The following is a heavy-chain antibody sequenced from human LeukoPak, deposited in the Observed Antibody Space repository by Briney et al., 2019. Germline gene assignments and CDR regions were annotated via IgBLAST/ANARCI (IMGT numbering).Heavy chain of an antibody. V-gene: IGHV6-1*01. Sequence: SQTLSLTCAISGDSVSINSAAWYWIRQSPSRGLQWLGMTYYRSKWYNNYAVSVKSRITINPDISKNQFSLQLNSVTPEDTAVYYCARDEGRGFFDFWGQGTLVTVSS. J-gene: IGHJ4*02. CDR2: TYYRSKWYN. D-gene: IGHD3-10*01. CDR3: ARDEGRGFFDF. CDR1: GDSVSINSAA.